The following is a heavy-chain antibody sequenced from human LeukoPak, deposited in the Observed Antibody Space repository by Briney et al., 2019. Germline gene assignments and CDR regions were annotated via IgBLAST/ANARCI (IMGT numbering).Heavy chain of an antibody. J-gene: IGHJ4*02. V-gene: IGHV3-7*01. Sequence: GGSLRLSCAASGFTFSSYWMSWVRQAPGKGLEWVANIKRDGSDKYYVGSVEGRLTISRDNDKNSLYLQMSSLRAEDTAIYYCARALYNRGWYPDYFDSWGQGALVTVSS. CDR3: ARALYNRGWYPDYFDS. CDR2: IKRDGSDK. CDR1: GFTFSSYW. D-gene: IGHD6-19*01.